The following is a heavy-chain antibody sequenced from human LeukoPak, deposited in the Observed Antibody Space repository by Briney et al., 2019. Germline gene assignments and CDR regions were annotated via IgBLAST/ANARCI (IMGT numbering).Heavy chain of an antibody. CDR3: ARDGEQQLVRGGYYYYYMDV. CDR2: IYYSGSA. CDR1: GGSISSYY. V-gene: IGHV4-59*01. D-gene: IGHD6-13*01. J-gene: IGHJ6*03. Sequence: SETLSLTCTVSGGSISSYYWSWIRQPPGKGLEWIGYIYYSGSANYNPSLKSRVTISVDTSKNQFSLKLSSVTAADTAVYYCARDGEQQLVRGGYYYYYMDVWGKGTTVTVSS.